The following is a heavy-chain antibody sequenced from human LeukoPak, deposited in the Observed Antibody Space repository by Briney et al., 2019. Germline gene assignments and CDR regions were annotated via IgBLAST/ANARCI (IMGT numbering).Heavy chain of an antibody. J-gene: IGHJ4*02. D-gene: IGHD6-13*01. CDR2: ISGSGDST. CDR3: AKVMIIAAAGNGYYFDY. CDR1: GFTFSSYS. V-gene: IGHV3-23*01. Sequence: PGGSLRLSCAASGFTFSSYSMNWVRQAPGKGLEWVSAISGSGDSTDYADSVKGRFTISRDNPKNTQYLQMNSLRAEDTAVYYCAKVMIIAAAGNGYYFDYWGQGTLVTVSS.